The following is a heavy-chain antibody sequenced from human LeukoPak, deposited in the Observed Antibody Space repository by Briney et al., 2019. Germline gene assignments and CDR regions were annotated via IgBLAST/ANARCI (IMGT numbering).Heavy chain of an antibody. CDR2: IIPIFDRP. D-gene: IGHD4-23*01. Sequence: ASVKVSCKTIGGRFKSNGVSWVRQAPGQGLEWMGTIIPIFDRPNYAQKFEGRVTITADKSTNTTYMEISSLTSGDTAVYYCARDAQWELRALDVWGRGTVIIVSS. CDR3: ARDAQWELRALDV. CDR1: GGRFKSNG. J-gene: IGHJ3*01. V-gene: IGHV1-69*04.